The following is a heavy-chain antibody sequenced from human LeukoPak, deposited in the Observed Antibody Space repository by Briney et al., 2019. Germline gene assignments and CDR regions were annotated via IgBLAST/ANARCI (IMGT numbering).Heavy chain of an antibody. V-gene: IGHV6-1*01. CDR2: TYFRSKWYN. J-gene: IGHJ5*02. Sequence: SQTLSLTCAISGDSVSSNSATWNWIRQSPSRGLEWLGRTYFRSKWYNDYAVSVKSRITINPDTSKNQFSLQLNSVTPEDTAVYYCAGATSGYDYFLSWFDPWGQGTLVTVSS. CDR1: GDSVSSNSAT. D-gene: IGHD5-12*01. CDR3: AGATSGYDYFLSWFDP.